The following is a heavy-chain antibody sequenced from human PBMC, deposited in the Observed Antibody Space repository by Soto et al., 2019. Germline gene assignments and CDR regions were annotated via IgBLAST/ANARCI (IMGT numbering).Heavy chain of an antibody. CDR1: GFTFSSYS. J-gene: IGHJ4*02. V-gene: IGHV3-21*01. Sequence: EVQLVESGGGLVKPGGSLRLSCAASGFTFSSYSMNWVRQAPGKGLEWVSSISSSSYIYYADSVKGRFTISRDNAKNSLYLQMNSLRAEDTAVYYCARVLKGKTYYYDSSGYNFDYWGQGTLVTVSS. CDR3: ARVLKGKTYYYDSSGYNFDY. CDR2: ISSSSYI. D-gene: IGHD3-22*01.